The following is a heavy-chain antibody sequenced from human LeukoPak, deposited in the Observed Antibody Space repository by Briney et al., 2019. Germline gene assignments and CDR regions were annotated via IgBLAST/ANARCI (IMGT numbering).Heavy chain of an antibody. CDR2: ISSSGSTI. CDR1: GFTFSSYE. CDR3: ARTPTGAVGY. Sequence: GGSLRLSCAASGFTFSSYEMNWVRQAPGMGLEWVSYISSSGSTIYYADSVKGRFTISRDNAKNSVYLQMNSLRAEDTAVYYCARTPTGAVGYWGQGTLVTVSS. V-gene: IGHV3-48*03. D-gene: IGHD7-27*01. J-gene: IGHJ4*02.